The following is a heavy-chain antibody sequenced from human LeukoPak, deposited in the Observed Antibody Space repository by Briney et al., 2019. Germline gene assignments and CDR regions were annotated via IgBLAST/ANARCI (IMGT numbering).Heavy chain of an antibody. J-gene: IGHJ6*01. V-gene: IGHV6-1*01. CDR2: TYYRSKWYN. Sequence: SQILSLTCAISGDSVSSNSAAWNWIRQSPSRGLEWLGRTYYRSKWYNDYAVSVKSRITINPDTSKNQFSLQLNSVTPEDTAVYYCAREAWSRGNSYYGIDVWGQGTTVTVSS. CDR1: GDSVSSNSAA. CDR3: AREAWSRGNSYYGIDV. D-gene: IGHD2-8*02.